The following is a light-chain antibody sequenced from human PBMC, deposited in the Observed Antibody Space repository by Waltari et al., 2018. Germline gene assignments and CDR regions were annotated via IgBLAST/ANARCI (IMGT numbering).Light chain of an antibody. CDR2: LGS. CDR1: QSLLHSNGYNY. J-gene: IGKJ2*01. Sequence: DIVMTQSPLSLPVTTGEPASISCRSSQSLLHSNGYNYLDWYVQKPGQSPQLLIYLGSSRASGVPDGFSGSGSGTDFTLKIRRVEAEDVGVYHCMQALQTPRTFGQGNKLEIK. CDR3: MQALQTPRT. V-gene: IGKV2-28*01.